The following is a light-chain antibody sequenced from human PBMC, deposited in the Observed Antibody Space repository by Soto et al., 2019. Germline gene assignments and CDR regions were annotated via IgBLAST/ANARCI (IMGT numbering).Light chain of an antibody. V-gene: IGKV4-1*01. Sequence: DFVMTQSPDSLAVSLGERATINCKCSQSILYTSSGNNYLAWYQHKPGQPPKLLIYDASNLETGVPSRFSGSGSGTDFTLTISSLQPEDIATYYCQQYDNLPLTVGGGTQVEIK. J-gene: IGKJ4*01. CDR3: QQYDNLPLT. CDR2: DAS. CDR1: QSILYTSSGNNY.